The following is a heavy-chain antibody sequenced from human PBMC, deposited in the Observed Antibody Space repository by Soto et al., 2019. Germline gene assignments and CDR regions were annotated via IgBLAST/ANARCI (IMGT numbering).Heavy chain of an antibody. J-gene: IGHJ6*02. CDR3: ARERDAVAGSRYYYYGVDV. V-gene: IGHV4-31*03. D-gene: IGHD6-19*01. CDR2: IYYSGNT. CDR1: GVSISTGGYY. Sequence: SETLSLTCTVSGVSISTGGYYWTWIRQHPGKGLEWIGYIYYSGNTYYNPSLKSRVTMSVDTSKNQFSLKLSSVTAADTAVYYCARERDAVAGSRYYYYGVDVWGQGTTVTVSS.